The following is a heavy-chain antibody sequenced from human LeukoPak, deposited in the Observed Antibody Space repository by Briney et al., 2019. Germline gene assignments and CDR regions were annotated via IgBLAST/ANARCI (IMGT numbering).Heavy chain of an antibody. CDR3: ARAEGAVISREEEWFDP. D-gene: IGHD2-21*01. Sequence: SQTLSPTCAVSGGSISSGGYSWSWIRQPPGKGLEWIGYIYHSGSTYYNPSLKSRVTISVDRSKNQFSLELSSVTAADTAVYYCARAEGAVISREEEWFDPWGQGTLVTVSS. CDR1: GGSISSGGYS. V-gene: IGHV4-30-2*01. CDR2: IYHSGST. J-gene: IGHJ5*02.